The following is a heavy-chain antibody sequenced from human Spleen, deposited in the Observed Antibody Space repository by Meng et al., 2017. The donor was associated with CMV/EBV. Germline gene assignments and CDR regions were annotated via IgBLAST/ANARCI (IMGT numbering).Heavy chain of an antibody. CDR1: GGSFSGYY. Sequence: LSCAVYGGSFSGYYWSWIRQPPGKGVEWIGEINHSESTNYNPSLKSRVTISVDTSKNQFSLKLSSVTAADTAVYYCARMSGELSFDYWGQGTLVTVSS. V-gene: IGHV4-34*01. CDR2: INHSEST. J-gene: IGHJ4*02. CDR3: ARMSGELSFDY. D-gene: IGHD1-26*01.